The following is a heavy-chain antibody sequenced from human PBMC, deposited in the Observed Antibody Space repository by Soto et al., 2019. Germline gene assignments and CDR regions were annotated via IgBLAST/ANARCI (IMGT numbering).Heavy chain of an antibody. J-gene: IGHJ4*02. CDR1: GGSISSGDYY. Sequence: QVQLQESGPGLVKPSQTLSLTCTVSGGSISSGDYYWSWIRQPPGKGLEWIGYIYYSGSTYYNPSLKSRFTRSVDTSKNQFSPKLSSVTAADTAVYYCASRGTRRQFAYWGQGTLVTVSS. CDR2: IYYSGST. D-gene: IGHD3-16*01. V-gene: IGHV4-30-4*01. CDR3: ASRGTRRQFAY.